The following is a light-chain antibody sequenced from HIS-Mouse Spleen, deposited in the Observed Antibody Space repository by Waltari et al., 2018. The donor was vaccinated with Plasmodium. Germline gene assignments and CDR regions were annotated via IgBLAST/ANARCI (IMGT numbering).Light chain of an antibody. V-gene: IGKV1-8*01. CDR2: ASS. CDR1: QGISSY. Sequence: AIRMTQSPSSFSASTGDRVPITCRASQGISSYLAWYQQKPGKAPKLLIYASSTLQSGFPSRFSGSGSGTDFTLTISCLQSEDFATYYCQQYYSYPFTFGPGTKVDIK. J-gene: IGKJ3*01. CDR3: QQYYSYPFT.